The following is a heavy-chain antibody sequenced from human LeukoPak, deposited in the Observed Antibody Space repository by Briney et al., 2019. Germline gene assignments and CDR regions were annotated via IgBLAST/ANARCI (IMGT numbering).Heavy chain of an antibody. V-gene: IGHV4-39*07. D-gene: IGHD5-24*01. CDR3: ARAPPLEMFDY. Sequence: SETLSLTCTVSGGSISSSSYYWGWIRQPPGKGLEWIGSIYYSGSTNYNPSLKSRVTISVDTSKNQFSLKLSSVTAADTAVYYCARAPPLEMFDYWGQGTLVTVSS. CDR2: IYYSGST. J-gene: IGHJ4*02. CDR1: GGSISSSSYY.